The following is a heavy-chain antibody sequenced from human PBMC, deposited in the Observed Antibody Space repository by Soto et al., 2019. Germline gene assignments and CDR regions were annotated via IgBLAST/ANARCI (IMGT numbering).Heavy chain of an antibody. Sequence: SETLSLTCTVSGGSISTYYWSWIRQPPGKGLEWIGYIYYSGSTYYNPSLKSRVTISVDTSKNQFSLKLSSVTAADTAVYYCATQSSTRYFDYWGQGTMVTVSS. CDR3: ATQSSTRYFDY. V-gene: IGHV4-59*08. CDR2: IYYSGST. CDR1: GGSISTYY. J-gene: IGHJ4*03. D-gene: IGHD3-10*01.